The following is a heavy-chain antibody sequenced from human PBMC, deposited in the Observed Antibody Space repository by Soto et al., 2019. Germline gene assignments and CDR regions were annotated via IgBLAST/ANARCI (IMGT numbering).Heavy chain of an antibody. V-gene: IGHV2-5*02. CDR1: GLSLTTSGVG. Sequence: QITLKESGPTLVKPTQTLTLTCTLSGLSLTTSGVGVGWIRQPPGKALEWLALIYWDDDKRYSPSLKTRLTITNDTSKHQVVLAMTNMDPVDTATYYCAHALSGEAFDIWGQGTMVTVSS. CDR3: AHALSGEAFDI. D-gene: IGHD3-10*01. CDR2: IYWDDDK. J-gene: IGHJ3*02.